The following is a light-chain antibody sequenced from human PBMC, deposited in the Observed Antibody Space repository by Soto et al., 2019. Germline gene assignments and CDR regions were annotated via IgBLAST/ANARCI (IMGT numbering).Light chain of an antibody. CDR2: AAS. CDR3: QQPWT. CDR1: QGISSY. V-gene: IGKV1-9*01. J-gene: IGKJ1*01. Sequence: DIQLTQSPSFLSASVGDRVTITCRASQGISSYLAWYQQKPGKAPKLLIYAASTLQSGVPSRFSGSGPGTEFTLTISSLQPEDFATYYCQQPWTFGQGTKVEIK.